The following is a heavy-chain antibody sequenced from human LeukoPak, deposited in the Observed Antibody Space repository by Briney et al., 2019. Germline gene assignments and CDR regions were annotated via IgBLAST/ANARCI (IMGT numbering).Heavy chain of an antibody. V-gene: IGHV1-58*01. Sequence: TSVMVSCKASGFTFTSSAVQWVRQARGQRLEWIGWIVVGSGNTNYAQKFRERVTITRDMSTSTAYMELSSLRSEDTAVYYCAAVGTMVRDLRAFDIWGQGTMVTVSS. J-gene: IGHJ3*02. D-gene: IGHD3-10*01. CDR1: GFTFTSSA. CDR2: IVVGSGNT. CDR3: AAVGTMVRDLRAFDI.